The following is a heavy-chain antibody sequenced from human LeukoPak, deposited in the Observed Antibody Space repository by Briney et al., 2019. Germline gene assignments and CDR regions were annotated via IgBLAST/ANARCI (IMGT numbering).Heavy chain of an antibody. CDR1: GYTFTSYG. CDR2: ISAYNGNT. V-gene: IGHV1-18*01. D-gene: IGHD3-10*01. J-gene: IGHJ6*02. Sequence: ASVKVSCKASGYTFTSYGISWVRQAPGQGLEWMGWISAYNGNTNYAQKLQGRVTMTTDTSTSTAYMELRSLRSDDTAVYYCARDPVRILLGSGYYYGMDVWGQGTTVTVSS. CDR3: ARDPVRILLGSGYYYGMDV.